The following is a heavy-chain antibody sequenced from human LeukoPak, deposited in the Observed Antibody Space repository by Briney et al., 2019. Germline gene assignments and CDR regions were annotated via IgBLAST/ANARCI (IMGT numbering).Heavy chain of an antibody. CDR3: AKERHNWNNLGWFDP. CDR2: ISGSGGSA. CDR1: GFTLSTYG. V-gene: IGHV3-23*01. Sequence: GGSLSLSCAASGFTLSTYGMHWVRQAPGKGLEWISAISGSGGSAYYADSVTGRFTISRDNSKNTLYLQINGLRAEHTAVYYCAKERHNWNNLGWFDPWGQGTLVTVSP. D-gene: IGHD1/OR15-1a*01. J-gene: IGHJ5*02.